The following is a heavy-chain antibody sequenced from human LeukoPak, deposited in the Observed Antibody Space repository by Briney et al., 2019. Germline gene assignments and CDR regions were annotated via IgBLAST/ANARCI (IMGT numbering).Heavy chain of an antibody. J-gene: IGHJ3*02. CDR1: GFTFTSYE. CDR2: ISSSGRTI. CDR3: ARGLRGAFDI. Sequence: PGGSLRLSCAASGFTFTSYELNWVRQAPGKGLEWVSYISSSGRTIYYADSVKGRFTISRDNAKNSLYLQMNSLRAEDTAVYYCARGLRGAFDIWGQGTMVTVSS. V-gene: IGHV3-48*03.